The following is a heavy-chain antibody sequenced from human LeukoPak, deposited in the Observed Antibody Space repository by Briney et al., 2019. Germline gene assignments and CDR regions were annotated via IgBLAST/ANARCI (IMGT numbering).Heavy chain of an antibody. CDR2: ISSNGGST. V-gene: IGHV3-64D*06. D-gene: IGHD1-26*01. Sequence: GGSLRLSCSASGFTFTTYAMHWVRQAPGKGLEYVSTISSNGGSTYHADSVKGRFTISRDNSKNTLYLQMSSLRVEDTAVYYCVKSIVGATTGRRAFDIWGQGTMVTVSS. CDR3: VKSIVGATTGRRAFDI. J-gene: IGHJ3*02. CDR1: GFTFTTYA.